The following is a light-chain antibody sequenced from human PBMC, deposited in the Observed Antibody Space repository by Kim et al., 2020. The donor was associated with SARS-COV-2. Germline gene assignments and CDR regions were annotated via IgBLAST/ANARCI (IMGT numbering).Light chain of an antibody. CDR3: QSYDSSNLWV. J-gene: IGLJ3*02. V-gene: IGLV6-57*01. CDR2: EDN. CDR1: SGSIASNY. Sequence: KTVTTSCTRSSGSIASNYVQWYQQRPGSFPTTVIYEDNQRPSGVPDRFSGSIDSSSNSASLTISGLKTEDEADYYCQSYDSSNLWVFGGGTQLTVL.